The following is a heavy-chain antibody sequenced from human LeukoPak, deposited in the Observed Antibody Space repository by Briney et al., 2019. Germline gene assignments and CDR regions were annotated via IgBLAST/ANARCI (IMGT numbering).Heavy chain of an antibody. CDR2: INADGTST. CDR3: ARDHTLFDY. Sequence: PGGSLRLSCAASGFTFSKYWMNWVRQAPGKGLVWVSYINADGTSTNYADSVKGRLTVSRDNAKNTLYLQMNSLRAEDTAVYYCARDHTLFDYWGQGTLVTVSS. CDR1: GFTFSKYW. J-gene: IGHJ4*02. V-gene: IGHV3-74*01. D-gene: IGHD2-8*01.